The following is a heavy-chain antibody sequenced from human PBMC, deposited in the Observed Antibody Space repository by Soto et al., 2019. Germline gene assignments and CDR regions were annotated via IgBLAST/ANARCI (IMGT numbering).Heavy chain of an antibody. D-gene: IGHD2-2*01. J-gene: IGHJ6*02. CDR2: ISAYNGNT. CDR3: ARDGLECFPYQGCGMDV. V-gene: IGHV1-18*01. CDR1: GYTFTSYG. Sequence: QVQLVQSGAEVKKPGASVKVSCKASGYTFTSYGISWVRQAPGQGLEWMGWISAYNGNTNYAQKLQGRVTMTTDTSPSXXYMELRSLRSDDTAVYYCARDGLECFPYQGCGMDVWGQGTTVTVSS.